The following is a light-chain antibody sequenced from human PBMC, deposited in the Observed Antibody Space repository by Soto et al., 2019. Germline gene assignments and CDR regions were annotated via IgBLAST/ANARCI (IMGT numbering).Light chain of an antibody. J-gene: IGKJ3*01. V-gene: IGKV3-11*01. Sequence: EIVLTQSPATLSLSPGERATLSCRASQSVSSYLAWYQQKPGQAPRLLIYDASNRATGIPARFSGSGSGTDFTLTISILGPEDFAVYYCQQRSNWPRLNTFGPGTKVDIK. CDR2: DAS. CDR1: QSVSSY. CDR3: QQRSNWPRLNT.